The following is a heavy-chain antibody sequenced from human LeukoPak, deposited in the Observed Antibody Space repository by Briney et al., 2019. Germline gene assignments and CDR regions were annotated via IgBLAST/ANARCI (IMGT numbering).Heavy chain of an antibody. D-gene: IGHD3-10*01. CDR3: ARAKPKNMVRGLIMRRESRYYFDY. Sequence: ASVKVSCKASGYNFISYGISWVRQAPGQGLEWMGWISTYNFNTNYAQKLEGRVTMTTDTSTSTAYMELRSLRSDDTAVYYCARAKPKNMVRGLIMRRESRYYFDYWGQGTLVTVSS. CDR1: GYNFISYG. V-gene: IGHV1-18*01. J-gene: IGHJ4*02. CDR2: ISTYNFNT.